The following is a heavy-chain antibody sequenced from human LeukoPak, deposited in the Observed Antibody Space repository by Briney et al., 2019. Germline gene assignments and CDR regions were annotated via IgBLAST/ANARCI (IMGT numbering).Heavy chain of an antibody. J-gene: IGHJ2*01. CDR2: ISSSGSTI. D-gene: IGHD3-22*01. CDR1: GFTVSSNY. CDR3: AKGDQTSGYYPGYWYFDL. V-gene: IGHV3-11*01. Sequence: PGGSLRLSCAASGFTVSSNYMSWVRQAPGKGLEWVSYISSSGSTIYYADSVKGRFTISRDNSKNTLYLQMNSLRAEDTAVYYCAKGDQTSGYYPGYWYFDLWGRGTLVTVSS.